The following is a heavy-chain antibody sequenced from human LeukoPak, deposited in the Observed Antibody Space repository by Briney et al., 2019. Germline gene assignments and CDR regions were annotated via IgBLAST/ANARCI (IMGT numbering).Heavy chain of an antibody. J-gene: IGHJ6*02. V-gene: IGHV3-15*01. Sequence: GGSLRLSCEGSGFTFSDAWMNWVRQAPGKGLEWVGRMKSRGSGGTTDYAAPVKGRFTISRDDSKNTLFLQMSSLQAEDTAAYYCAWDRTYYFDMAVWGQGTTVTVSS. CDR2: MKSRGSGGTT. CDR1: GFTFSDAW. CDR3: AWDRTYYFDMAV. D-gene: IGHD1-26*01.